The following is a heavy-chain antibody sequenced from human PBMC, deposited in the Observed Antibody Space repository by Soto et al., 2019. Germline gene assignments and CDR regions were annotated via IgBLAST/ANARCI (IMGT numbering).Heavy chain of an antibody. Sequence: QVQLVQSGAEVKKPGASVKVSCKTSGYTFTRSGINWVRQAPGQGLEWMGWISGNGYTNFARKFRGRVTMTTDTSTTTAYMELRSLRSDDTAVYYCARGAVSIAAPQDQVAFDFWGQGTRVTVSS. CDR3: ARGAVSIAAPQDQVAFDF. CDR1: GYTFTRSG. V-gene: IGHV1-18*01. J-gene: IGHJ3*01. D-gene: IGHD6-6*01. CDR2: ISGNGYT.